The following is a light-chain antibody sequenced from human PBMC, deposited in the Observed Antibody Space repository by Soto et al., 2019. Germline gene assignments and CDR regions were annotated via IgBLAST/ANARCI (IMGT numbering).Light chain of an antibody. J-gene: IGKJ1*01. CDR1: QVISTS. CDR3: QHSYSSPPT. CDR2: AAS. V-gene: IGKV1-9*01. Sequence: DIQLTHSPSFLSPSIGESVTITCRASQVISTSLAWYQVKPGKAPKLLIYAASTLESGVPSRFSATVSGTEFAVAITSLQPEDFATYYCQHSYSSPPTLGQWAKVDIQ.